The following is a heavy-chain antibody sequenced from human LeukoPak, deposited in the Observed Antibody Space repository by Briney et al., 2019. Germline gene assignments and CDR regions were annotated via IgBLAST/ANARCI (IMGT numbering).Heavy chain of an antibody. CDR3: ARVHSSSWYSPFDY. CDR1: GDSISSYY. V-gene: IGHV4-59*01. J-gene: IGHJ4*02. Sequence: SETLSLTCTVSGDSISSYYWSWIRQPPGMGLEWVGYIYYSGSTNYNPSLKSRVTISVDTSKNQFSLKLSSVTAADTAVYYCARVHSSSWYSPFDYWGQGTLVTVSS. CDR2: IYYSGST. D-gene: IGHD6-13*01.